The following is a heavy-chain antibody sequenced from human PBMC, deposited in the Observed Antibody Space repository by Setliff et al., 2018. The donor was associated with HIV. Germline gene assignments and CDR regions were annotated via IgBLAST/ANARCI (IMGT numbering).Heavy chain of an antibody. Sequence: GASVKVSCKASGFAFTTYSVHWVRQAPGQRPEWMGWINAASGKTRYPQRFEARVTITMDTGASTAYMELNSLRSEDSAVYSCARGVIRGVISQGGVDYWGPGTLVTVSS. J-gene: IGHJ4*02. CDR3: ARGVIRGVISQGGVDY. CDR1: GFAFTTYS. D-gene: IGHD3-10*01. V-gene: IGHV1-3*01. CDR2: INAASGKT.